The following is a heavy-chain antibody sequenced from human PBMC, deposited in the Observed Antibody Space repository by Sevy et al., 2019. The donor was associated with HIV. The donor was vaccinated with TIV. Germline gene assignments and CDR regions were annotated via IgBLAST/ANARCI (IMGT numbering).Heavy chain of an antibody. CDR1: GFTFSSYS. CDR3: ARAGRRVGATDGGFDY. J-gene: IGHJ4*02. D-gene: IGHD1-26*01. Sequence: GGSLRLSCAASGFTFSSYSMNWVRQAPGKGLERVSSISSSSSYIYYADSVKGRFTISRDNAKNSLYLQMNSLRAEDTAVYYCARAGRRVGATDGGFDYWCQGTLVTVSS. CDR2: ISSSSSYI. V-gene: IGHV3-21*01.